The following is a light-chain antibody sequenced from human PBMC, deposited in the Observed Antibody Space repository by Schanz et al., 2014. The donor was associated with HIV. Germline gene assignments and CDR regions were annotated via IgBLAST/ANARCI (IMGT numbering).Light chain of an antibody. CDR2: GAS. V-gene: IGKV3D-15*01. CDR3: QQYEDWPLS. CDR1: QSVSSN. J-gene: IGKJ4*01. Sequence: EIVLTQSPATLSLSPGERATLSCRASQSVSSNLAWYQQKPGQAPRLLIYGASRRATGIPDRFSGRGSGTEFTLTISSLQSEDFAVYYCQQYEDWPLSFGGGTKVEIK.